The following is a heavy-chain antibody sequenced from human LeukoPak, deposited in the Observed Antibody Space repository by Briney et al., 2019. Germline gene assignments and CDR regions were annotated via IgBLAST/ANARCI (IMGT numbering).Heavy chain of an antibody. CDR2: ISGSGNYT. Sequence: GGSLRLSCAASGFTFSSYGMSWVRQAPGKGLEWVSAISGSGNYTYYAGSVKGRFTISRDNSKNSLYLHMNSLRAEDTAVYYCAKGPYGSWNRGGFDDWGQGTLVTASS. J-gene: IGHJ4*02. CDR3: AKGPYGSWNRGGFDD. CDR1: GFTFSSYG. D-gene: IGHD3-10*01. V-gene: IGHV3-23*01.